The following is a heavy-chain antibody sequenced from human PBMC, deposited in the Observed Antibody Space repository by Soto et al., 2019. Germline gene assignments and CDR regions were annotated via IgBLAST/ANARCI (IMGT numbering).Heavy chain of an antibody. V-gene: IGHV4-39*01. CDR2: MFYSGLT. CDR1: GYSVSSSDYY. D-gene: IGHD3-3*01. J-gene: IGHJ6*02. Sequence: QLHLQESGPGLVKPSETLSLTCSVSGYSVSSSDYYWAWIRKPPGKGLEWIGSMFYSGLTYYNPSLKSRVTLSVDTSKNQCSVRLNYVTAADTAVYYCAPIRVSLSGHYGIHVWGQGTKVTGSS. CDR3: APIRVSLSGHYGIHV.